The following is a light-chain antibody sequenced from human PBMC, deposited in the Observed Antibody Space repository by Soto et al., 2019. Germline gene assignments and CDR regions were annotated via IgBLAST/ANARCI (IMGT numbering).Light chain of an antibody. Sequence: EILLTQSPGTLSLSPGERATLSCRASQSVSNNYLAWYQQKPGKAPRLLIYGASNTATGIPDRLSGSGSGTDFTLTISRLEPEDFAVYYCQQYGSSGTFGQGTKVDIK. V-gene: IGKV3-20*01. CDR3: QQYGSSGT. J-gene: IGKJ1*01. CDR1: QSVSNNY. CDR2: GAS.